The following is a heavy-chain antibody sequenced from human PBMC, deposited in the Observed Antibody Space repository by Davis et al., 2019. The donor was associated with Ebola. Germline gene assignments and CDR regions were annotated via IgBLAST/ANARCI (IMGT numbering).Heavy chain of an antibody. CDR3: ASSPWICSGGSCYYYGMDV. CDR1: GDGSISSSNDY. CDR2: MYYSGSA. J-gene: IGHJ6*02. Sequence: SETLSLTCTVSGDGSISSSNDYWGWIRQSPGKGLEWIGSMYYSGSAFYNPSLKSRVTISLDTSKNQFSLKLNSVTAADTAVYYCASSPWICSGGSCYYYGMDVWGQGTTVTVSS. D-gene: IGHD2-15*01. V-gene: IGHV4-39*01.